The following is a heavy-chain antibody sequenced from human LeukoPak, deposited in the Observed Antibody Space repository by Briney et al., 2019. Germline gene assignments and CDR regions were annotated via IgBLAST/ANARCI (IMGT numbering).Heavy chain of an antibody. CDR1: GYTFTRYY. CDR3: ARGEVGATRGALDI. Sequence: ASVKVSCKACGYTFTRYYMHWVRQAPGQGLAWMGIINPSGGSTSFAQKFQGRVIMTMHMSTRAVYMELSSLSSKDAAVCSCARGEVGATRGALDIWDQGTMVTVS. D-gene: IGHD1-26*01. V-gene: IGHV1-46*01. CDR2: INPSGGST. J-gene: IGHJ3*02.